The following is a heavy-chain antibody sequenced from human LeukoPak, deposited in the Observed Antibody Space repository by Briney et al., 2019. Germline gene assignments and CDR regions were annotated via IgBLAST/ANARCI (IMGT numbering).Heavy chain of an antibody. V-gene: IGHV4-34*01. CDR1: GGSFSGYY. D-gene: IGHD3-3*01. CDR3: ARGPEPTYYDFWSGYHNFDY. Sequence: SETLSLTCAVYGGSFSGYYWSWIRQPPGKGLEWIGEINHSGSTNYNPSLKSRVTISVDTSKNQFFLKLSSVTAADTAVYYCARGPEPTYYDFWSGYHNFDYWGQGTLVTVSS. J-gene: IGHJ4*02. CDR2: INHSGST.